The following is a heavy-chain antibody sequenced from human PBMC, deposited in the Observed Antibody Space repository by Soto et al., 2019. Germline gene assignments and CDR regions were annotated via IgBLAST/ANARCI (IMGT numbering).Heavy chain of an antibody. CDR1: GFSFSTYA. D-gene: IGHD3-3*01. V-gene: IGHV3-23*01. J-gene: IGHJ6*02. CDR3: AREEWTNRRPYLYSGMDV. CDR2: INDDGDRT. Sequence: EVQLLESGGGLVQPGGSLKLSCAVSGFSFSTYAMCWVRQAPGKGLEGVSGINDDGDRTYYPDSVPGRFTISRDNSKNTLYLQMNSLRAEDTAVYYCAREEWTNRRPYLYSGMDVWGQGTKVTVPS.